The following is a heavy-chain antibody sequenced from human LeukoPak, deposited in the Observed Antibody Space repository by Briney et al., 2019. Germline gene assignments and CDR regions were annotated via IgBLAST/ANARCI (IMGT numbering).Heavy chain of an antibody. CDR1: GYTFTGYY. Sequence: ASVKVSCKASGYTFTGYYMHWVRQAPGQGLEWMGWINPNSGGTNYAQKLQGRVTMTTDTSTSTAYMELRSLRSDDTAVYYCARDHQYYYDSSGYTDYWGQGTLVTVSS. D-gene: IGHD3-22*01. CDR3: ARDHQYYYDSSGYTDY. J-gene: IGHJ4*02. CDR2: INPNSGGT. V-gene: IGHV1-2*02.